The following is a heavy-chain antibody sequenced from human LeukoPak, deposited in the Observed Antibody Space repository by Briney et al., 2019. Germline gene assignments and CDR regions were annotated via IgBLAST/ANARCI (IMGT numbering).Heavy chain of an antibody. D-gene: IGHD3-22*01. V-gene: IGHV4-4*07. CDR1: GGSISSYY. Sequence: SETLSLTCTVSGGSISSYYLSWIRQPAGKGLEWIGRIYTSGSTNYNPSLKSRVTMSVDTSKNQFSLKLSSVTAADTAVYHCAKGAYDSSGNDAFDIWGQGTMVTVSS. CDR2: IYTSGST. J-gene: IGHJ3*02. CDR3: AKGAYDSSGNDAFDI.